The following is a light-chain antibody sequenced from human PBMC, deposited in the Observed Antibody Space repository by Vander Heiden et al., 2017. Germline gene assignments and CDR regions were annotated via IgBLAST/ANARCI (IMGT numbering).Light chain of an antibody. V-gene: IGKV1-39*01. CDR3: QQSYNTPLT. J-gene: IGKJ3*01. CDR1: QSISNY. Sequence: DIQITQSPSSLAAAVGDRVTLTCRARQSISNYLNWYQQKPGQAPNLLIYSASSLESGVPSRFSGSGSGTDFSLTISSLQPEDFATYYCQQSYNTPLTFGPGTRVDI. CDR2: SAS.